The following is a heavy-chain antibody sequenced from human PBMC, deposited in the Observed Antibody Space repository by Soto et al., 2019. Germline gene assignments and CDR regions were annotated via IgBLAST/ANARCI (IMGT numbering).Heavy chain of an antibody. CDR1: GLTFSGSA. D-gene: IGHD3-22*01. J-gene: IGHJ5*02. V-gene: IGHV3-73*02. CDR2: ISIKANSYAT. Sequence: EVQLVESGGGLVQPGGSLSLSCAASGLTFSGSAMHWVRQASGNGLVWVGRISIKANSYATAYAASVKGRFTISSDDSRNTAYLQMNSLRTEDTAVYYCTSLAITMTLWDWFDPWGQGALVTVST. CDR3: TSLAITMTLWDWFDP.